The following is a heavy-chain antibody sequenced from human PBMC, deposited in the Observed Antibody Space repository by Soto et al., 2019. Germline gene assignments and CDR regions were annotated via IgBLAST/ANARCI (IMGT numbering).Heavy chain of an antibody. CDR3: ARDLSDYAKYYFDY. V-gene: IGHV3-48*02. J-gene: IGHJ4*02. Sequence: GGSLILSCGASGFTLSTSSMNWVRQAPGKGLEWVSYISSSGSTIYYADSVRGRFTISRDIAKNSLYLQMNSLRDEDTAVYFCARDLSDYAKYYFDYWGQGALVTVSS. D-gene: IGHD4-17*01. CDR2: ISSSGSTI. CDR1: GFTLSTSS.